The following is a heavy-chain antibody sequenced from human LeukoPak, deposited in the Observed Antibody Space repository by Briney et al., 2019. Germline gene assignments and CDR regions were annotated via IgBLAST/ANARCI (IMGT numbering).Heavy chain of an antibody. Sequence: PGRSLRLSCAASGFTFSSYGMHWVRQAPGKGLEWVAVIPYDGSNKYYADSVKGRFTISRDNSKNTLYLQMNSLRAEDTAVYYCAKDRQWLVERDNFDYWGQGTLVTVSS. D-gene: IGHD6-19*01. CDR3: AKDRQWLVERDNFDY. CDR1: GFTFSSYG. CDR2: IPYDGSNK. J-gene: IGHJ4*02. V-gene: IGHV3-30*18.